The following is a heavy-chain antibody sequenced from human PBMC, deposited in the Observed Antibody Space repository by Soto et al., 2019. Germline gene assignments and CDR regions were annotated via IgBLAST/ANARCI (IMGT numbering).Heavy chain of an antibody. Sequence: SETLSLTCSVSGGSVTSYYWSWIRQPPGKGLEWIGYIYHSGSTNYNPSLRSRVTMSADTSKNQFSLRLSSVTAADTAVYYCARGAIYCIGGSCYTGPLGGSFDFWGQGTLVTVSS. J-gene: IGHJ4*02. CDR2: IYHSGST. CDR1: GGSVTSYY. D-gene: IGHD2-15*01. CDR3: ARGAIYCIGGSCYTGPLGGSFDF. V-gene: IGHV4-59*02.